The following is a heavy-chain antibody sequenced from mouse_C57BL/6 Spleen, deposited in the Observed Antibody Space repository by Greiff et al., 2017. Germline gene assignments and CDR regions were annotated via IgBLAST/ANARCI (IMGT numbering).Heavy chain of an antibody. CDR1: GFTFSNYW. V-gene: IGHV6-3*01. D-gene: IGHD1-1*01. Sequence: EVKVEESGGGLVQPGGSMKLSCVASGFTFSNYWMNWVRQSPEQGLEWVAQISFKSDNYASHYAESVKGRFTIARDESKSSVYLQMNNLRAVDTGIYYCTLPVITTVVEGMDYWGQGTSVTVSS. CDR3: TLPVITTVVEGMDY. J-gene: IGHJ4*01. CDR2: ISFKSDNYAS.